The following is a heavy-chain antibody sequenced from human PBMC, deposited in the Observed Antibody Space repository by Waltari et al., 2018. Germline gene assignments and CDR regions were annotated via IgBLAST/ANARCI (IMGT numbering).Heavy chain of an antibody. CDR3: ARDPVGIAARPYFDY. Sequence: EVQLVESGGGLVQPGGSLRLSCAASGFTFSSYWMSWVRQAPGKGLEWVANIKQDGSEKYDVDSVKGRFTISRDNAKNSLYLQMNSLRAEDTAVYYCARDPVGIAARPYFDYWGQGTLVTVSS. J-gene: IGHJ4*02. V-gene: IGHV3-7*01. D-gene: IGHD6-6*01. CDR1: GFTFSSYW. CDR2: IKQDGSEK.